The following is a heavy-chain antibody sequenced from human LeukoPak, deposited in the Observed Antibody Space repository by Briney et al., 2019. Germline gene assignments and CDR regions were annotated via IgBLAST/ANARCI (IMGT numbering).Heavy chain of an antibody. CDR2: INWNGGST. Sequence: GGSLRLSCAASGFTFDDYGMSWVRQAPGKGLEWVSGINWNGGSTGYADSVKGRFTISRDNAKNTLYLQMNSLRAEDTAVYYCAKDVALYFDYWGQGTLVTVSS. CDR3: AKDVALYFDY. CDR1: GFTFDDYG. V-gene: IGHV3-20*04. J-gene: IGHJ4*02.